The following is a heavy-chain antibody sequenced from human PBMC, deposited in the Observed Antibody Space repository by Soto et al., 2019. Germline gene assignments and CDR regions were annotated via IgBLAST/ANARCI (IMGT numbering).Heavy chain of an antibody. D-gene: IGHD3-9*01. Sequence: PSETLSLTCTVSGGSISSGGYYWSWIRQHPGTGLEWIGYIYYSGSTYYNPSLKSRVTISVDTSKNQFSLKLSSVTAADTAVYHCASYPVLRYFDWLLRGPGIFDYWGQGTLVTVSS. CDR1: GGSISSGGYY. CDR2: IYYSGST. V-gene: IGHV4-31*03. CDR3: ASYPVLRYFDWLLRGPGIFDY. J-gene: IGHJ4*02.